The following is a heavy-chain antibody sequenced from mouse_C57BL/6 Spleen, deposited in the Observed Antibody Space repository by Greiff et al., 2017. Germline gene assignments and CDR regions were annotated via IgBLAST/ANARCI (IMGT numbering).Heavy chain of an antibody. CDR3: TRGPPITTVVARYFDV. J-gene: IGHJ1*03. CDR2: IDPETGGT. V-gene: IGHV1-15*01. D-gene: IGHD1-1*01. Sequence: QLQQSGAELVRPGASVTLSCKASGYTFTDYEMHWVKQTPVHGLEWIGAIDPETGGTAYNQKFKGKAILTADTSSSTAYMELRGLTSEDSAVYYGTRGPPITTVVARYFDVWGTGTTVTVSS. CDR1: GYTFTDYE.